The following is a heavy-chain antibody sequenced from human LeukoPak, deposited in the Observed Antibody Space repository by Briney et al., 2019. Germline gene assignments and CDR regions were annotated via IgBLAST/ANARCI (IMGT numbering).Heavy chain of an antibody. CDR3: AKGGQWELLFGVHFQH. D-gene: IGHD1-26*01. Sequence: GGSLRLSCAASGFTFSSYAMHWVRQAPGKGLEWVAVISYDGSNKYYADSVKGRFTISRDNSKNTLYLQMNSLRAEDTAVYYCAKGGQWELLFGVHFQHWGQGTLVTVSS. V-gene: IGHV3-30*04. CDR1: GFTFSSYA. CDR2: ISYDGSNK. J-gene: IGHJ1*01.